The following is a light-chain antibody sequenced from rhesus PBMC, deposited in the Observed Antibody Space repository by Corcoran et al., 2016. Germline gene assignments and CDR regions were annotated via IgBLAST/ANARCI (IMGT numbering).Light chain of an antibody. CDR3: QQHISYPLT. V-gene: IGKV1-25*01. Sequence: DIQMTQSPSSLSASVGYTVTITCRASQGSSSYLARYQQNPEKSPKLLIYKASTMQSGVPSRVSGIGSRTDFTLTISSLQPNDFATYYCQQHISYPLTFGQGTKVEIK. CDR2: KAS. J-gene: IGKJ1*01. CDR1: QGSSSY.